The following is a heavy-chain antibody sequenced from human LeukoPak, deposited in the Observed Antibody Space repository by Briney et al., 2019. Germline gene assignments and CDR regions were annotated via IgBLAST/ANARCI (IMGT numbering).Heavy chain of an antibody. D-gene: IGHD3-3*01. Sequence: SETLSLTCAVYGGSFSGYYWSWIRQPPGKGLEWIGEINHSGSTNYNPSLKSRVTISVDTSKNQFSLKLSSVTAADTAVYYCARGRRHYDFWSGYYTGGYYFDYWGQGTLVTVSS. CDR1: GGSFSGYY. CDR3: ARGRRHYDFWSGYYTGGYYFDY. V-gene: IGHV4-34*01. CDR2: INHSGST. J-gene: IGHJ4*02.